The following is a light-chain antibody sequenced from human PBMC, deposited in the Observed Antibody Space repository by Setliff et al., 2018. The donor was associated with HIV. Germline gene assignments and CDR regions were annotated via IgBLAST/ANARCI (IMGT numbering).Light chain of an antibody. CDR1: SSDVGAYDY. CDR3: LSYTTIRTVV. J-gene: IGLJ1*01. V-gene: IGLV2-14*01. Sequence: QSALTQPASVSGSPGQSIAISCGGTSSDVGAYDYVSWFQQHPGKAPKLMIYEVKKRPSGVSNRFSGSKSGNTASLTISALQAEDEDDYYCLSYTTIRTVVFGTGTKV. CDR2: EVK.